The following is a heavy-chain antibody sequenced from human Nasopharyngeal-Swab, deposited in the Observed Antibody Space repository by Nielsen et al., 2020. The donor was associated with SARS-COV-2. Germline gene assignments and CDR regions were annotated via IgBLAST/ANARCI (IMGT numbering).Heavy chain of an antibody. CDR3: ARDWWGGGMDV. D-gene: IGHD2-15*01. J-gene: IGHJ6*02. CDR1: GGSISSGSSY. Sequence: LKLSCSVSGGSISSGSSYWSWIRQPAGKGLEWIGRIYTSGSTNYNPSLKSRVTISVDTSKNQFSLKLSYVTAADTAVYYCARDWWGGGMDVWGQGTTVTVSS. V-gene: IGHV4-61*02. CDR2: IYTSGST.